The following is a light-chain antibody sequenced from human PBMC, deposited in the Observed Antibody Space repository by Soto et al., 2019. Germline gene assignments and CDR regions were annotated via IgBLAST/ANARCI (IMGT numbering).Light chain of an antibody. J-gene: IGKJ4*01. CDR2: ATS. CDR3: QQYGDWPLT. Sequence: EIVVTQSPATLSVSPGERATLSCRPSQSVGNNFAWYQQKPGQAPRLLIFATSTRATGVPARFSGSGSGTEFTLTISSLQSEDFAVYYCQQYGDWPLTFGGGDKVEIE. V-gene: IGKV3-15*01. CDR1: QSVGNN.